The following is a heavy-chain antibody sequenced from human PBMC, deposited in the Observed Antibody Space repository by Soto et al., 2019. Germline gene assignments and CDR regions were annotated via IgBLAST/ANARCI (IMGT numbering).Heavy chain of an antibody. D-gene: IGHD2-2*01. Sequence: QVQLVQSGAEVKKPGSSVKVSCKASGGTFSSYAISWVRQAPGQGLEWMGGIIPIFGTANYAQKFQGRVTITADESTSTAYMELSSLRSEDTAVYYCARNGLGYCSSTSCPTPRYYYYYGMDVWGQGTTVTVSS. CDR1: GGTFSSYA. J-gene: IGHJ6*02. V-gene: IGHV1-69*01. CDR2: IIPIFGTA. CDR3: ARNGLGYCSSTSCPTPRYYYYYGMDV.